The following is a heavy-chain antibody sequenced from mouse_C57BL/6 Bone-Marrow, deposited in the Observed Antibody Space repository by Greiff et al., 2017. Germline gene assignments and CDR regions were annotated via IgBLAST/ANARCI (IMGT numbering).Heavy chain of an antibody. CDR2: IDPSDSYT. CDR1: GYTFTSYW. Sequence: QVQLQQPGAELVMPGASVKLSCKASGYTFTSYWMLWVKQRPGQGLEWIGEIDPSDSYTNYNQKFKGKSTLTVDKSSSTAYMQLSSLTSEDSAVHHCAPYYGSSYWYFDVWGTGTTVTVSS. J-gene: IGHJ1*03. V-gene: IGHV1-69*01. D-gene: IGHD1-1*01. CDR3: APYYGSSYWYFDV.